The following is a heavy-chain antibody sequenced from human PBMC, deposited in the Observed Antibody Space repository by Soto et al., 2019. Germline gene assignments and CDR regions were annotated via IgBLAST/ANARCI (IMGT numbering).Heavy chain of an antibody. Sequence: QVQLQESGPGLVKPSQTLSLTCTVSGGSISSADYYCSWIRQHPGKGLKWIGYIYYSGSTYYNPSLKSRVTISADTSKSLFSLKLSSVTAADTDVYYCARYGSGTYYPTTFDYWGQGTLVTVSS. CDR1: GGSISSADYY. CDR2: IYYSGST. CDR3: ARYGSGTYYPTTFDY. D-gene: IGHD3-10*01. V-gene: IGHV4-31*03. J-gene: IGHJ4*02.